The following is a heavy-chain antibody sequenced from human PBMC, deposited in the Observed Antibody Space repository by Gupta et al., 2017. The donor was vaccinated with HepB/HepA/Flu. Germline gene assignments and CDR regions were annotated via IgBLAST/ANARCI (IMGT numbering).Heavy chain of an antibody. CDR1: GFILSDFA. CDR2: IGSRSYSYAT. CDR3: ARYRENYNNVFDI. J-gene: IGHJ3*02. D-gene: IGHD1-1*01. V-gene: IGHV3-73*01. Sequence: EVQLVESGGGLVQPGGYLKLSCAASGFILSDFALHWVRQASGKGLEWVGRIGSRSYSYATAYGAPVKGRFTISRDDSNTAYLQMSSLKTEDTAAYYCARYRENYNNVFDIWGQGTMVTVSS.